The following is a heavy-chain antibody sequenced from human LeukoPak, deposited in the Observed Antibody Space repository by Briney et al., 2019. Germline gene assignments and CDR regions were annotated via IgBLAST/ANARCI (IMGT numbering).Heavy chain of an antibody. CDR2: ISDVGTTQ. CDR1: GFTFSSYE. CDR3: ARDRSKVTAYDDALDM. J-gene: IGHJ3*02. Sequence: PGGSLRLSCAGSGFTFSSYELNWVRQAPGKWLEWVSYISDVGTTQHYADSVKGRFTISRDNVKNSVFLQMKSLTAEDTAVYYCARDRSKVTAYDDALDMWGQGTMVIVSS. D-gene: IGHD2-21*02. V-gene: IGHV3-48*03.